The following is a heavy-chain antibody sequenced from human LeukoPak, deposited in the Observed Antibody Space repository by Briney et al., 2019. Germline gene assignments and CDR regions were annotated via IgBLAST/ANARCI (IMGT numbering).Heavy chain of an antibody. J-gene: IGHJ4*02. CDR1: GDSISPYF. Sequence: SETLSLTCTVSGDSISPYFWSWIRQPPGKGQGRIGDISFSGGTPYNSSLNSRVTLSVATSKHQLSLRLTSATAADTAVYFCARHAKAVAATGPLAYWGQGNLVTVSS. CDR2: ISFSGGT. D-gene: IGHD6-19*01. CDR3: ARHAKAVAATGPLAY. V-gene: IGHV4-59*08.